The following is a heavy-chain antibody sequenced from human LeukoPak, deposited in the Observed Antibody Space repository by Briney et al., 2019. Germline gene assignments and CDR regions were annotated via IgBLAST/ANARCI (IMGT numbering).Heavy chain of an antibody. Sequence: ASVKVSCKASGYTFTSYYMHWVRQAPGQGLEWMGVINPSGGSTSYAQKFQGRVTMTRYTSTSTVYMELSSLRSEDTAVYYCARLSGGAEPSDYRGQGTLVTVSS. CDR1: GYTFTSYY. J-gene: IGHJ4*02. D-gene: IGHD1-14*01. CDR3: ARLSGGAEPSDY. V-gene: IGHV1-46*01. CDR2: INPSGGST.